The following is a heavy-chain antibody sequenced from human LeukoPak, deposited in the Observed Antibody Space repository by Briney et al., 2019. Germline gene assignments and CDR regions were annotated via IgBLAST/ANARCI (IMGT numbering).Heavy chain of an antibody. J-gene: IGHJ4*02. Sequence: QTGGSLRLSCATSGFTFSSYVMSWVCQAPGKGLEWVSAISGSGGSTYYADSVKGRFTISRDNSKNTLYLQMNSLRAEDTAVYYCAKDHARGYYGSGSYNEWGQGTLVTVSS. CDR1: GFTFSSYV. V-gene: IGHV3-23*01. D-gene: IGHD3-10*01. CDR2: ISGSGGST. CDR3: AKDHARGYYGSGSYNE.